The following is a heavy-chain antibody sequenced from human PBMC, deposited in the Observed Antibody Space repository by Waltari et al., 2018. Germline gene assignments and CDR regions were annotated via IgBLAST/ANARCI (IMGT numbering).Heavy chain of an antibody. CDR2: ISFDGNNI. D-gene: IGHD3-10*01. CDR1: GISVSSYA. Sequence: QVQLVESGGGVVQPGKSLTLSCEVSGISVSSYAMHWVRQAPGKGLEWVAVISFDGNNIYFADSVKGRFTINRDNSKNTLSLQMNSPTPEDTAIYYCARDGHSYFYGSWSDYWGQGTLVTVSS. CDR3: ARDGHSYFYGSWSDY. V-gene: IGHV3-30*01. J-gene: IGHJ4*02.